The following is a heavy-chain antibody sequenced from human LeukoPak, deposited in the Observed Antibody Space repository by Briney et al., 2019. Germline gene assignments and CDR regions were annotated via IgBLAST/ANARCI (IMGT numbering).Heavy chain of an antibody. V-gene: IGHV3-74*01. CDR1: GFTFSSCW. CDR2: INSDGSST. J-gene: IGHJ6*02. Sequence: GGSLRLSCAASGFTFSSCWMHWVRQAPGKGLVWVSRINSDGSSTSYADSVKGRFTISRDNAKNTLYLQMNSLRAEDTAVYYCARDVSRVVVTATTVAFGWSGMDVWGQGTTVTVSS. D-gene: IGHD2-21*02. CDR3: ARDVSRVVVTATTVAFGWSGMDV.